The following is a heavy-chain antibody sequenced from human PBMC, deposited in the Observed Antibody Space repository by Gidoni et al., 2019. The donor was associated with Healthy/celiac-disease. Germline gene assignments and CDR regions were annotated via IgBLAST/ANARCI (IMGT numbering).Heavy chain of an antibody. Sequence: EVQLVQSGAAVNKPGESLTISCKGYGYSFTSYWIGWVRQMPGKGLEWMGISYPGDSDTRYSPSFQGQVTISADKSISTAYLQWSSLKASDTAMYYCARRIHAPQLVKEGAFDIWGQGTMVTVSS. CDR2: SYPGDSDT. V-gene: IGHV5-51*01. CDR3: ARRIHAPQLVKEGAFDI. D-gene: IGHD6-13*01. CDR1: GYSFTSYW. J-gene: IGHJ3*02.